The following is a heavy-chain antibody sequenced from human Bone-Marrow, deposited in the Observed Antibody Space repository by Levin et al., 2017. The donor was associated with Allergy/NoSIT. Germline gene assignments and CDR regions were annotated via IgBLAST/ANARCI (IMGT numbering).Heavy chain of an antibody. Sequence: RTGGSLRLSCAASGFTFSDYFMAWIRQAPGKGLELVSYISKTTGYTVYADSVRGRFTISRDNAQNSLFLQMSSLRADDTAVYFCARVSSGWTLDRGHFDSWGQGDLVTVSS. CDR1: GFTFSDYF. CDR3: ARVSSGWTLDRGHFDS. J-gene: IGHJ4*02. V-gene: IGHV3-11*05. CDR2: ISKTTGYT. D-gene: IGHD6-19*01.